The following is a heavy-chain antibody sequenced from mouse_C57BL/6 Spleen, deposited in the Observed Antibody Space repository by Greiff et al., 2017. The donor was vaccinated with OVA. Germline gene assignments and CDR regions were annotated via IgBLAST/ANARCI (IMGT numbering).Heavy chain of an antibody. J-gene: IGHJ4*01. V-gene: IGHV8-12*01. D-gene: IGHD1-1*01. CDR3: ARIIDTTEEDYYDMDY. Sequence: QVTLKESGPGILQSSQTLSLTCSFSGFSLSTSGMGVSWIRQPSGKGLEWLAHIYWDDDKRYNPSLKSRLTTSKDTSRNQVFLKITSVDTADTATYYCARIIDTTEEDYYDMDYWGQGTSVTVSS. CDR2: IYWDDDK. CDR1: GFSLSTSGMG.